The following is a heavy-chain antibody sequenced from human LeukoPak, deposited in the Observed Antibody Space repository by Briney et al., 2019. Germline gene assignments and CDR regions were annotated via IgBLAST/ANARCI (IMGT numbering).Heavy chain of an antibody. D-gene: IGHD3-3*01. CDR1: GFTFNTYS. CDR3: AREFLQEEFDY. Sequence: GGSLRLSCVASGFTFNTYSMNWVRQAPGKGLEWVSYISGSSINMYYADSVKGRFTISRDNAKNSLYLQMNSLRAEDTAVYYCAREFLQEEFDYWGQGTLVTVSS. V-gene: IGHV3-21*01. CDR2: ISGSSINM. J-gene: IGHJ4*02.